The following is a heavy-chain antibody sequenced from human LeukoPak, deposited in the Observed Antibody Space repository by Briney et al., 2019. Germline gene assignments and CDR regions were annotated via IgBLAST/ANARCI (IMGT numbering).Heavy chain of an antibody. CDR2: VRYDGSDK. CDR3: AKASGGSGSSLDY. Sequence: PGGSLRLSCAASGFTFSTYAMHWVRQAPGKGLEWVAFVRYDGSDKYYADTVKGRFTISRDNSKSTLYLQMNRLRAEDTAVYYCAKASGGSGSSLDYWGQGTLVTVSS. V-gene: IGHV3-30*02. CDR1: GFTFSTYA. J-gene: IGHJ4*02. D-gene: IGHD3-10*01.